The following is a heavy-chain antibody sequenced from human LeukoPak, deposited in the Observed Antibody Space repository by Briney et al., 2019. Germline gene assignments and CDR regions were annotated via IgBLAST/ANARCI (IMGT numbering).Heavy chain of an antibody. J-gene: IGHJ6*03. CDR3: AAGGVVGATSMDV. D-gene: IGHD1-26*01. Sequence: SVKVSCKASGFTFTSSAVQWVRQARGQRLEWIGWIVVGSGNTNYAQKFQERVTITRDMSTSTAYMELSSLRSEGTAVYYCAAGGVVGATSMDVWGKGTTVTVSS. CDR1: GFTFTSSA. CDR2: IVVGSGNT. V-gene: IGHV1-58*01.